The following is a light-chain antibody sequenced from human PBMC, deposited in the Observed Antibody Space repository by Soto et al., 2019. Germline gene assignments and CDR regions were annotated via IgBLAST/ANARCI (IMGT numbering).Light chain of an antibody. Sequence: DIQMTQSPSTLSVSVGDRVTITCRASQSISSWLAWYQQKPGKAPKLLIYATSNLESGVPSRFSGSGSGTEFTLTISSLQPDDFATYYCQHYNDLCTFGQGTKLEIK. V-gene: IGKV1-5*01. J-gene: IGKJ2*02. CDR3: QHYNDLCT. CDR1: QSISSW. CDR2: ATS.